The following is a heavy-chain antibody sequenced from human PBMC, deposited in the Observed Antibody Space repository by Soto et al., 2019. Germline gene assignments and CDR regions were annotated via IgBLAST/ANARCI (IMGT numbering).Heavy chain of an antibody. Sequence: VQLVESGGGVVQPGRSLRLSCEASGFVYSHYAMHWVRQAPGKGPEWVALIWNDGSQKNYVDSVKGRFTISRDNSKNTLNLQMNSLRADDTAMYFCVRGIPSQYSSTRLYWHFDLWGPGTLVTVSS. CDR3: VRGIPSQYSSTRLYWHFDL. D-gene: IGHD2-2*01. J-gene: IGHJ2*01. V-gene: IGHV3-33*01. CDR2: IWNDGSQK. CDR1: GFVYSHYA.